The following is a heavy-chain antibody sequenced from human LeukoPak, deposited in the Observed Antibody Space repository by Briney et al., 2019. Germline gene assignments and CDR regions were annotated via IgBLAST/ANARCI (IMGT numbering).Heavy chain of an antibody. CDR2: IYYSGST. Sequence: PSETLSLTCTVSGGSISSYYWSWIRQPPGKGLEWIGYIYYSGSTNYNPSLKSRVTISVDTSKNQFSLKLSSVTAADTAVYYCARSTWSYYYDSSGYYDAFDIWGQGTMVTVSS. V-gene: IGHV4-59*01. D-gene: IGHD3-22*01. CDR1: GGSISSYY. CDR3: ARSTWSYYYDSSGYYDAFDI. J-gene: IGHJ3*02.